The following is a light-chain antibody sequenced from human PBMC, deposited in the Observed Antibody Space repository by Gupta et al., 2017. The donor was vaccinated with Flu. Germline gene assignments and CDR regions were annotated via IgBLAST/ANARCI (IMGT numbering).Light chain of an antibody. Sequence: QSVLTQPPSVSGAPGQRVPISCPGSSSNIGAGYDVHWYQQLPGTAPKLLIYGNSNRPSGVPDRFSGSKSGTSASLAITGLQAEDEADYYCQSYDSSLSGYVVGTGTKVTVL. CDR1: SSNIGAGYD. J-gene: IGLJ1*01. V-gene: IGLV1-40*01. CDR3: QSYDSSLSGYV. CDR2: GNS.